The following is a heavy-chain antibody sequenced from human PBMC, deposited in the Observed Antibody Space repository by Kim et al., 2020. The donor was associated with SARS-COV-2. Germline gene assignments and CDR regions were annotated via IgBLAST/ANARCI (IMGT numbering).Heavy chain of an antibody. Sequence: SVKVSCKASGGTFTSYAITWVRQAPGQGLEWMGGIITISGTTFYAQKFQGRVTVTADGSTSTAYMELSSLRFEDTAVYYCARAAAPGTSGVYMAGNDAFDIWGHGTMVTVSS. CDR1: GGTFTSYA. D-gene: IGHD6-13*01. CDR2: IITISGTT. J-gene: IGHJ3*02. CDR3: ARAAAPGTSGVYMAGNDAFDI. V-gene: IGHV1-69*13.